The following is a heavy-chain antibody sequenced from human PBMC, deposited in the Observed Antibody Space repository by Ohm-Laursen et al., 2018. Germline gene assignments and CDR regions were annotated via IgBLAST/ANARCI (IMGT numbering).Heavy chain of an antibody. CDR3: ARSFDTYYFDL. CDR1: GDSISSYY. Sequence: SQTLSLTCTVSGDSISSYYWSWIRQPAGKGLEWIGRIYSSGSTNYNPSLKSRVTMSVDTSKSQFSLKVNSVTAADTAVYYCARSFDTYYFDLWGQGTLVTASS. CDR2: IYSSGST. V-gene: IGHV4-4*07. J-gene: IGHJ4*02.